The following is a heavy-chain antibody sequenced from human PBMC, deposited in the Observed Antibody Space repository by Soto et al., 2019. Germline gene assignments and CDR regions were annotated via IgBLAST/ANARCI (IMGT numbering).Heavy chain of an antibody. CDR3: ARLTPQWPYLDY. V-gene: IGHV4-30-4*01. J-gene: IGHJ4*02. Sequence: SETLSLTCTFSGGSISSGDYYWSWIRQPPGKGLEWIGYIYYSGSTYYNPSLKSRVTISVDTSKNQFSLNLSSVTAADTAVYFCARLTPQWPYLDYWGQGTLVTVSS. D-gene: IGHD6-19*01. CDR1: GGSISSGDYY. CDR2: IYYSGST.